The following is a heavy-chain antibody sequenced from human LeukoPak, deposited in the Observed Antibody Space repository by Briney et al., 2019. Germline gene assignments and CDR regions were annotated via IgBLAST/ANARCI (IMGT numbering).Heavy chain of an antibody. CDR3: SRAYGSGSFDHAFDI. Sequence: GGSLRLSCAASGFTFSSYEMNWVRQAPGKGLECISYISSSGSTIYYADSVKGRFTISRDNAKNSLYLQMNSLRAEDTAVYYCSRAYGSGSFDHAFDIWGQGTMVTVSS. D-gene: IGHD3-10*01. CDR1: GFTFSSYE. CDR2: ISSSGSTI. J-gene: IGHJ3*02. V-gene: IGHV3-48*03.